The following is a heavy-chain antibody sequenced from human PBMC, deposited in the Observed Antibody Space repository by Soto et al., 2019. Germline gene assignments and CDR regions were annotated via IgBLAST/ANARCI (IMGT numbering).Heavy chain of an antibody. CDR1: GFTFTAYH. CDR2: ISTSGSDM. J-gene: IGHJ3*02. Sequence: EVQPVESEGGLVKPGGSLRLSCAASGFTFTAYHMNWVRQAPGKGLEWVSSISTSGSDMYYADTVKGRFAISRDNAKNSLYLQMNSLRAEDTAVYYCAREPPSGEAFDMWGQGTMVTVSS. CDR3: AREPPSGEAFDM. V-gene: IGHV3-21*01. D-gene: IGHD1-26*01.